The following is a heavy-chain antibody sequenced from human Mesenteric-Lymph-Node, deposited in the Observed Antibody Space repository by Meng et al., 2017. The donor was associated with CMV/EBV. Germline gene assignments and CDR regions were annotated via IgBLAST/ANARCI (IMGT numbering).Heavy chain of an antibody. J-gene: IGHJ4*02. V-gene: IGHV3-30*02. CDR1: GFNFNNYG. D-gene: IGHD3-9*01. CDR3: ARDNRDWACDY. Sequence: GGSLRLSCAVSGFNFNNYGMHWVRQTPGKGLEWVSFIRQDGNDKFYVDSVKGRFTVSRDNSKSTLYLQMDSLRPEDMAVYYCARDNRDWACDYWGRGALVTVSS. CDR2: IRQDGNDK.